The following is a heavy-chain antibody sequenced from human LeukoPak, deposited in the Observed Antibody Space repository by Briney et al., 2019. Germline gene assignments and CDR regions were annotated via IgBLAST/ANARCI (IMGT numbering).Heavy chain of an antibody. CDR3: ARGDLIAVAPFDY. V-gene: IGHV3-21*01. J-gene: IGHJ4*02. CDR1: GFTFSSYS. D-gene: IGHD6-19*01. CDR2: ISSSSSYI. Sequence: GGSLRLSCAASGFTFSSYSMNWVRQAPGKGLEWVSSISSSSSYIYYADSVKGRFTISRDNAKNSLYLQMNSLRAEDTAVYYCARGDLIAVAPFDYWGQGTLVTVSS.